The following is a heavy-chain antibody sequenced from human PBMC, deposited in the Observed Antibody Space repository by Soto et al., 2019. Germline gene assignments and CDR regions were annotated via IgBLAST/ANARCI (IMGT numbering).Heavy chain of an antibody. Sequence: QVQLVRSGAEVKKPGSSVKVSCKASGGTFSSYAISWVRQAPGQGLEWMGGIIPIFGTSNYTQKFQGRVTITADESTSTAYMVLSSLRSEDTAVYYCAGAVGLGAAAGAFDYWGQGTLVTVSS. D-gene: IGHD6-13*01. CDR3: AGAVGLGAAAGAFDY. J-gene: IGHJ4*02. CDR2: IIPIFGTS. V-gene: IGHV1-69*12. CDR1: GGTFSSYA.